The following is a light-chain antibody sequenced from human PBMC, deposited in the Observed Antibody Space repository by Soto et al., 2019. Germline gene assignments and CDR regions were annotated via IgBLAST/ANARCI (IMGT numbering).Light chain of an antibody. CDR1: QSVSSN. CDR3: QQYNNWPAI. J-gene: IGKJ1*01. Sequence: EIVMTQSPATLSVSPGERATLSCRASQSVSSNLAWYQQKPGQAPRLLIYGASTRATGIPARFSGSGSGTDFTLTISSLQSEDFAVYYCQQYNNWPAIFGQGTKVDIK. CDR2: GAS. V-gene: IGKV3-15*01.